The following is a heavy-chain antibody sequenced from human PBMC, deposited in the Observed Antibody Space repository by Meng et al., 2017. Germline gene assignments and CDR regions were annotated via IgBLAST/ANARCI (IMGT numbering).Heavy chain of an antibody. V-gene: IGHV1-69*06. J-gene: IGHJ4*02. CDR2: IIPIFGTA. CDR3: ASDLPDYYDSSGYPY. Sequence: QGQWLTSGVELKKPGSSVKVACKASGGTFSSYAISWVRQAPGQGLEWMGGIIPIFGTANYAQKFQGRVTITADKSTSTAYMELSSLRSEDTAVYYCASDLPDYYDSSGYPYWGQGTLVTVSS. CDR1: GGTFSSYA. D-gene: IGHD3-22*01.